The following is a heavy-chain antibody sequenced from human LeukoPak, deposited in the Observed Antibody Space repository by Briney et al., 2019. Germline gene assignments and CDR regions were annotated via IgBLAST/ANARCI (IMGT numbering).Heavy chain of an antibody. CDR2: ISSSSSYI. CDR1: GFTFSSYS. CDR3: ATYDSSVWGSPIGEDAFDI. J-gene: IGHJ3*02. Sequence: PGGSLRLSCAASGFTFSSYSMNWVRQAPGKGLEWVSSISSSSSYIYYADSVKGRFTISRDNAKNSLYLQMNSLRAEDTAVYYCATYDSSVWGSPIGEDAFDIWGQGTMVTVSS. D-gene: IGHD3-16*01. V-gene: IGHV3-21*04.